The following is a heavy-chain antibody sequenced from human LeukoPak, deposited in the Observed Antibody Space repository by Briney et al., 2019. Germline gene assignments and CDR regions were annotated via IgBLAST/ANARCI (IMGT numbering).Heavy chain of an antibody. CDR3: ASTNYFGSGSLFPGGAYYFDY. Sequence: IPSETLSLTCTVSGGSIRSDIYNWGWIRQPPGKGLEWIGSIHYTGSTFYNPSLKSRVTISVDTSKNQFSLKLSSVTAADTAVYYCASTNYFGSGSLFPGGAYYFDYWGQGTLVTVSS. J-gene: IGHJ4*02. V-gene: IGHV4-39*07. CDR2: IHYTGST. D-gene: IGHD3-10*01. CDR1: GGSIRSDIYN.